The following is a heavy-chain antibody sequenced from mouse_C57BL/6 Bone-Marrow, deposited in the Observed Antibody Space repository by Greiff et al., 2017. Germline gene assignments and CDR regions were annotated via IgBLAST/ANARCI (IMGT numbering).Heavy chain of an antibody. J-gene: IGHJ3*01. CDR3: ARIYYGSSSSWFAY. D-gene: IGHD1-1*01. V-gene: IGHV8-8*01. Sequence: QVTLKECGPGILQPSQTLSLTCSFSGFSLSTFGMGVGWIRQPSGKGLEWLAPIWWDDAKYYNPALKSRLPTSKDTSKNLVFLKIANVDTSDTATYYCARIYYGSSSSWFAYWGQGTLVTVSA. CDR1: GFSLSTFGMG. CDR2: IWWDDAK.